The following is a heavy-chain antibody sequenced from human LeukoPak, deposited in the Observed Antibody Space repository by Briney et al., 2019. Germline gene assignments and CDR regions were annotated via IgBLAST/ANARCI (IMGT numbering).Heavy chain of an antibody. J-gene: IGHJ4*02. D-gene: IGHD6-19*01. V-gene: IGHV4-39*07. CDR1: GGSISGSSDY. CDR2: LYSGGNT. CDR3: ARERSGWYGGDY. Sequence: SETLSLTCTVSGGSISGSSDYWGWIRQPPGKGLDWIGSLYSGGNTYYNPSLESRVTISVDTSKNQFSLKVRSVTAADTAVYYCARERSGWYGGDYWGQGTLVTVSS.